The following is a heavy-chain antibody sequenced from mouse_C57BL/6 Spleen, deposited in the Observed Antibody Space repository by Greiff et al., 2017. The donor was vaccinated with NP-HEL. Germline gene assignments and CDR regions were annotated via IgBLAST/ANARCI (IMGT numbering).Heavy chain of an antibody. Sequence: VQRVESGAELVRPGASVTLSCKASGYTFTDYEMHWVKQTPVHGLEWIGAIDPETGGTAYNQKFKGKAILTADKSSSTAYMELRSLTSEDSAVYYCTSYYGSSRYWYFDVWGTGTTVTVSS. D-gene: IGHD1-1*01. CDR1: GYTFTDYE. V-gene: IGHV1-15*01. J-gene: IGHJ1*03. CDR2: IDPETGGT. CDR3: TSYYGSSRYWYFDV.